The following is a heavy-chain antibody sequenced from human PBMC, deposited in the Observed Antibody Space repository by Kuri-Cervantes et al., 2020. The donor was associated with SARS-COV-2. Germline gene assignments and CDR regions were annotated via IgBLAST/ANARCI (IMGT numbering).Heavy chain of an antibody. J-gene: IGHJ4*02. Sequence: SVKVSCKISGYTLTELTMHWVRQAPGQGLEWMGGIIPIFGTANYAQKFQGRVTITTDESTSTAYMELSSLRSEDTAVYYCARVHSSGWSKAHRYYFDYWGQGTLVTVSS. CDR3: ARVHSSGWSKAHRYYFDY. CDR2: IIPIFGTA. V-gene: IGHV1-69*05. D-gene: IGHD6-19*01. CDR1: GYTLTELT.